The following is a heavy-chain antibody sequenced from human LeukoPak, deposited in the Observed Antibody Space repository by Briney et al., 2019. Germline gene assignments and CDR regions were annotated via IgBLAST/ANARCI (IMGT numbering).Heavy chain of an antibody. CDR3: ARDSLYDDNGYYHYFDY. CDR2: IWYGASCQ. V-gene: IGHV3-33*01. D-gene: IGHD3-22*01. CDR1: GFSFSTYG. J-gene: IGHJ4*02. Sequence: GGSLRLSCAASGFSFSTYGMHWVRQAPGKGLEWVATIWYGASCQHYADAVKGRFTISRDTSKNTLYLQMNCLRAEDTAVYFCARDSLYDDNGYYHYFDYWGQGALVTVSS.